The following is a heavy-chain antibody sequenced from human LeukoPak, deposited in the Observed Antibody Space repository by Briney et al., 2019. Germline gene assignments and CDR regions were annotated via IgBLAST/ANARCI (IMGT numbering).Heavy chain of an antibody. J-gene: IGHJ4*02. CDR1: GYYISSGYY. Sequence: PSETLSLTCTVSGYYISSGYYWGWIRQPPGKGLEWIGSIYHSGSTYYNPSLKSRVTISVDTSKNQFSLKLSSVTAADTAVYYCTAYYYDSSGHSSNDYWGQGTLVTVSS. D-gene: IGHD3-22*01. V-gene: IGHV4-38-2*02. CDR2: IYHSGST. CDR3: TAYYYDSSGHSSNDY.